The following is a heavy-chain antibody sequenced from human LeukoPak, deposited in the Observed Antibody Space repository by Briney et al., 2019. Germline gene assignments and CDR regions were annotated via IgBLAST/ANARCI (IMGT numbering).Heavy chain of an antibody. D-gene: IGHD2-8*01. CDR2: IYYSGST. V-gene: IGHV4-34*09. J-gene: IGHJ4*02. Sequence: KPSETLSLTCAVYGGSFSGYYWSWIRQPPGKGLEWIGYIYYSGSTYYNPSLKSRVTISVDTSKNQFSLKLSSVTAADTAVYYCARAMVYATYFDYWGQGTLVTVSS. CDR1: GGSFSGYY. CDR3: ARAMVYATYFDY.